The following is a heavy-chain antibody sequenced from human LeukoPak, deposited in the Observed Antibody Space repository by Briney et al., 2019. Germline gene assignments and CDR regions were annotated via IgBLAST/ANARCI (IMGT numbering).Heavy chain of an antibody. CDR2: TTAGGRGAT. V-gene: IGHV3-23*01. D-gene: IGHD3-10*01. J-gene: IGHJ5*02. CDR1: GFNIDTYD. Sequence: PGGSLRLSCAVSGFNIDTYDVSWVRQAPGKGLEWVSTTTAGGRGATYYADSVKGRFTMSRHKSTKTLSLQMDRLRVGDTGVYYCAELHGRINWFDPWGQGTLVTVSS. CDR3: AELHGRINWFDP.